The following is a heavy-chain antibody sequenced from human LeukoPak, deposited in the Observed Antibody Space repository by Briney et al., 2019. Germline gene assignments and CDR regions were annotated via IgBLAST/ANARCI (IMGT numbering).Heavy chain of an antibody. CDR2: INHNGIT. V-gene: IGHV4-34*01. Sequence: PSETLSLTCGVSGGSFSGYYWSWIRQPPGKGLEWIGEINHNGITNYNPSLKSRVTISVDTSKNQFSLKLTSVTPADTAVYYCARGALGYCSGGNCYGNWFDPWGQGTLVTVSS. CDR1: GGSFSGYY. J-gene: IGHJ5*02. D-gene: IGHD2-15*01. CDR3: ARGALGYCSGGNCYGNWFDP.